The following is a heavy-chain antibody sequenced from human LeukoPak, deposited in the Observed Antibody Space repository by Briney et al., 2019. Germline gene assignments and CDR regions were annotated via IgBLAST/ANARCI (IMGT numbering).Heavy chain of an antibody. Sequence: PSETLSLTCAVYGGSFSGYYWSWIRQSPGKGLEWIGELNQSGITNYNPSLKTRVTISVDTPKNQLSLKLRSVTAADTAVYYCARDDRRYCSGGTCYSRDYWGQGTLVTVSS. CDR2: LNQSGIT. J-gene: IGHJ4*02. D-gene: IGHD2-15*01. CDR3: ARDDRRYCSGGTCYSRDY. V-gene: IGHV4-34*01. CDR1: GGSFSGYY.